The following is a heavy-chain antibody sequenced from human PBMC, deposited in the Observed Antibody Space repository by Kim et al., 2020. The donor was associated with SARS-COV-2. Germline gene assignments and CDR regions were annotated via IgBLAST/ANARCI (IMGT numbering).Heavy chain of an antibody. CDR3: AREAALIAAPQKNFDY. CDR2: INPSGAFT. V-gene: IGHV1-46*01. J-gene: IGHJ4*02. Sequence: DSVKVSCKASGFPFTNYFMHWVRQAPGQGLEWMGTINPSGAFTLFTQKYQGRVIITKDTSTSTVYMEVSSLRSEDTAVYFCAREAALIAAPQKNFDYWGRGTPVTVSS. CDR1: GFPFTNYF. D-gene: IGHD6-25*01.